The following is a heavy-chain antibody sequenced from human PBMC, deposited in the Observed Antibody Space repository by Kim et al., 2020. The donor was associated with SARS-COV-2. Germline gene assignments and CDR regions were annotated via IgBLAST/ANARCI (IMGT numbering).Heavy chain of an antibody. J-gene: IGHJ4*02. V-gene: IGHV3-7*01. CDR2: IKHDGSEK. CDR3: AKARWLQY. CDR1: GFTLSSTW. Sequence: GGSLRLSCAASGFTLSSTWMSWVRQAPGKGVEWVANIKHDGSEKYYVDSVKGRFIISRDNAKNSLYLQMNSRRAEDTAVYYCAKARWLQYWGQGTLVTVSS. D-gene: IGHD6-19*01.